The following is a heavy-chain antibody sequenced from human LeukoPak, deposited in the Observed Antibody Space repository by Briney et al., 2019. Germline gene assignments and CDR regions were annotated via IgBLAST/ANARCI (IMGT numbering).Heavy chain of an antibody. V-gene: IGHV3-21*01. J-gene: IGHJ6*02. Sequence: GGSLRLSCAASGFTFSIHSMNWVRQAPGKGLEWVSGISSSSSYIHYADSVKGRFTISRDNAKNSLYLQMNSLRAEDTALYYCARDGGYHDLDVWGQGSTVIVSS. CDR1: GFTFSIHS. CDR2: ISSSSSYI. D-gene: IGHD3-3*01. CDR3: ARDGGYHDLDV.